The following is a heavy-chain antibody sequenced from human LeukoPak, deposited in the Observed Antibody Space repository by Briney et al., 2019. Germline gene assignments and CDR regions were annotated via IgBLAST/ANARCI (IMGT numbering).Heavy chain of an antibody. D-gene: IGHD3-22*01. J-gene: IGHJ5*02. CDR1: GFTVSSNY. CDR2: IYSGGST. V-gene: IGHV3-66*01. Sequence: GGSLRLSCAASGFTVSSNYMSRVRQAPGKGLEWVSVIYSGGSTYYADSVKGRFTISRDNSKNTLYLQMNSLRAEDTAVYYCARGVFYYDSSGSQYFDPWGQGTLVTVSS. CDR3: ARGVFYYDSSGSQYFDP.